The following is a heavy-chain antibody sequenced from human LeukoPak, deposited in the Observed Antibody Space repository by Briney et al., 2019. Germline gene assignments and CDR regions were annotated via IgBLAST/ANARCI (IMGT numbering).Heavy chain of an antibody. CDR1: GYTFTSYG. V-gene: IGHV1-18*01. D-gene: IGHD3-9*01. Sequence: GASVKVSCKASGYTFTSYGISWVRQAPGQGLEWMGWISAYNGDTNYAQNLQGRVTMTTDTSTSTAYMELRSLRSDDTAVYYCARDRYDILTGAPDYNWFDPWGQGTLVTVSS. J-gene: IGHJ5*02. CDR2: ISAYNGDT. CDR3: ARDRYDILTGAPDYNWFDP.